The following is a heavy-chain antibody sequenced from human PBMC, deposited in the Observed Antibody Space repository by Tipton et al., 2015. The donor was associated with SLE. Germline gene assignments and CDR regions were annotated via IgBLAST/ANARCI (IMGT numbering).Heavy chain of an antibody. V-gene: IGHV4-4*07. CDR3: ATSIANDIFYN. Sequence: TLSLTCTVSGDSLSTNYWNWIRQPAGKGLEWIGRLYGSGSPTHYNPSLESRVTMSLDTSKNQVSLRLTSVTAADTAVYYCATSIANDIFYNWGQGTLVTVSS. CDR2: LYGSGSPT. CDR1: GDSLSTNY. J-gene: IGHJ4*02. D-gene: IGHD1-1*01.